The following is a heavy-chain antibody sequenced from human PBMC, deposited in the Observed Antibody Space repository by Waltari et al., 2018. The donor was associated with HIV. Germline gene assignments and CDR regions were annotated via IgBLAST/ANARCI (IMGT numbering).Heavy chain of an antibody. D-gene: IGHD2-21*01. J-gene: IGHJ4*02. Sequence: EVQLVESGGGLVQPGGSRRLSCVTSGFPFASFSMSWVRQAPGKGLDWGANISKDSNKKNYVDSVKGRFIISRDNAGDSLFLDMTDLRGEDTGLYYCAREVSGSPYFFNYWGQGAMLIVSS. CDR2: ISKDSNKK. CDR1: GFPFASFS. V-gene: IGHV3-7*03. CDR3: AREVSGSPYFFNY.